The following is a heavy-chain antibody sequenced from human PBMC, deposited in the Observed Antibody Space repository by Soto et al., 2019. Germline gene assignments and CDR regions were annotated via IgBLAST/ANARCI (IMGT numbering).Heavy chain of an antibody. CDR3: AKDRGGRIDIVVVPAAMSGVSRSAGGFDY. J-gene: IGHJ4*02. CDR2: ISGSGGST. V-gene: IGHV3-23*01. CDR1: GFTFSSYA. Sequence: GGSLRLSCAASGFTFSSYAMSWVRQAPGKGLEWVSAISGSGGSTYYADSVKGRFTISRDNSKNTLYLQMNSLRAEDTAVYYCAKDRGGRIDIVVVPAAMSGVSRSAGGFDYWGQGTLVTVSS. D-gene: IGHD2-2*01.